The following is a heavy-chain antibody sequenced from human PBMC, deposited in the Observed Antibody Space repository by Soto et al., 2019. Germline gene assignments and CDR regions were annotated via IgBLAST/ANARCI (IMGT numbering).Heavy chain of an antibody. CDR3: ATRAGVELRNSSGWYWFDP. D-gene: IGHD6-19*01. V-gene: IGHV4-34*01. Sequence: QVQLQQWGAGLLKPSETLSLTCAVYGGSFSGYYWSWIRQPPGKGLEWIGEINHSGSTNYNPSLKSRVTISVDTSKNQFSLKRSSVTAADTAVYYCATRAGVELRNSSGWYWFDPWGQGTLVTVSS. CDR2: INHSGST. J-gene: IGHJ5*02. CDR1: GGSFSGYY.